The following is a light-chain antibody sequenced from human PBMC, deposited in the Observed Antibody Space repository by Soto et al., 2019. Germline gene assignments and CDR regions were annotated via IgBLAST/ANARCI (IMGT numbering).Light chain of an antibody. Sequence: DIQMTQSPSSLSASVGDRVTITCQATQDISNYLSWYQQKPGKAPRLLIYKASSLESGVPSRFSGSGSGTEFTLTISSLQPDDFATYYCQQYNSYSTFGQGTRLEI. CDR2: KAS. CDR3: QQYNSYST. J-gene: IGKJ5*01. CDR1: QDISNY. V-gene: IGKV1-5*03.